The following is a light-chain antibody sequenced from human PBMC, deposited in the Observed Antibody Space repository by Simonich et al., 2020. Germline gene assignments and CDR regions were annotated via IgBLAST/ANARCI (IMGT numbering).Light chain of an antibody. CDR2: WAS. V-gene: IGKV4-1*01. CDR3: QQYYSTPYT. J-gene: IGKJ2*01. Sequence: DIVMTQSPDSLAVSMGERATINCKSSQSVLYSSNNKNYFACYQQKPGQPPKLLIYWASTREYWVPDRVSGSGYGTDFTLTISSLQAEDVAVYYCQQYYSTPYTFGQGTKLEIK. CDR1: QSVLYSSNNKNY.